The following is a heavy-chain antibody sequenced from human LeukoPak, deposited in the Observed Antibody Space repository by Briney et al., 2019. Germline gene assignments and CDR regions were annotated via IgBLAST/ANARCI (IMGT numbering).Heavy chain of an antibody. J-gene: IGHJ3*02. CDR1: GGSFSGYY. V-gene: IGHV4-34*09. D-gene: IGHD6-19*01. CDR2: IYYSGST. CDR3: ARDTVAGDAFDI. Sequence: SETLSLTCAVYGGSFSGYYWSWIRQPPGKGLEWIGYIYYSGSTYYNPSLKSRVTISVDTSKNQFSLKLSSVTAADTAVYYCARDTVAGDAFDIWGQGTMVTVSS.